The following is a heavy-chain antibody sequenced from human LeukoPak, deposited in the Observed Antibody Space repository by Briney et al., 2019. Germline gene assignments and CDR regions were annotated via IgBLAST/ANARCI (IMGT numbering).Heavy chain of an antibody. Sequence: PGGSLRLSCAASGFTFSSYSMNWVRQAPGKGLEWVSSISSRSTYIYHADSVKGRFTISRDNAKNSLYLQMNSLRAEDTAVYYCASEGRFLEWLLYYYYYMDVWGKGTTVTVSS. CDR1: GFTFSSYS. D-gene: IGHD3-3*01. CDR3: ASEGRFLEWLLYYYYYMDV. J-gene: IGHJ6*03. V-gene: IGHV3-21*01. CDR2: ISSRSTYI.